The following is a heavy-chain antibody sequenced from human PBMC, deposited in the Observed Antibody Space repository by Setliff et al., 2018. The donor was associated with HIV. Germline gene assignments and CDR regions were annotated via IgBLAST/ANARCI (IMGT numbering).Heavy chain of an antibody. V-gene: IGHV1-18*01. J-gene: IGHJ4*02. CDR2: IAGHNGDT. Sequence: ASVKVSCKASGYTFPNYGITWVRQAPGQGLEWMGWIAGHNGDTKYDQMLQGRVTVAADISTSTVYMELGSLRSDDTAMYYCVRDDNYFDTTGYYPYFDYWGQGTQVTVSS. D-gene: IGHD3-22*01. CDR1: GYTFPNYG. CDR3: VRDDNYFDTTGYYPYFDY.